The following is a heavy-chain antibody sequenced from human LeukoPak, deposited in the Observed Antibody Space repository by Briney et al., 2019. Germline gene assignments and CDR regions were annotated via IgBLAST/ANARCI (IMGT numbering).Heavy chain of an antibody. CDR3: ARHAISGGSCYTWRCDAFDI. CDR1: GFTFSSYA. J-gene: IGHJ3*02. CDR2: ISGSGGST. D-gene: IGHD2-15*01. V-gene: IGHV3-23*01. Sequence: GGSLRLSCAASGFTFSSYAMSWVRQAPGKGLEWVSAISGSGGSTYYADSVKGRFTISRDNSKNTLYLQMNSLRAEDTAVYYCARHAISGGSCYTWRCDAFDIWGQGTMVTVSS.